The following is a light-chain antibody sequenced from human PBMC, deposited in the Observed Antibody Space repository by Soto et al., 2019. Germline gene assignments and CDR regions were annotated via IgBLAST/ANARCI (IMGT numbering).Light chain of an antibody. CDR3: FSYSTSRARI. V-gene: IGLV2-14*01. CDR1: RSDVGGYNY. CDR2: DVS. Sequence: QSALTQPASVSGSPGQWITISCTGTRSDVGGYNYVSWYKQQPGKAPKLVIYDVSHRPSGVSDRFFGSKSGNTASLIISGLQAEDEAEYYCFSYSTSRARIFGGGTKLTVL. J-gene: IGLJ2*01.